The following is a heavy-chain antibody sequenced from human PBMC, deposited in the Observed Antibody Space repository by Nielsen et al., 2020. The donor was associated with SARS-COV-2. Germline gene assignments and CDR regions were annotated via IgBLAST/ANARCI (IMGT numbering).Heavy chain of an antibody. J-gene: IGHJ4*02. D-gene: IGHD3-3*01. CDR2: ISGSGGST. Sequence: GESLKISCAASGFTFSSYAMSWVRQAPGKGLEWVSAISGSGGSTYYADSVKGRFTISRDNSKNTLYLQMNSLRAEDTAVYYCAKDKKVTIFGVVYYFDYWGQGTLVTVSS. CDR3: AKDKKVTIFGVVYYFDY. CDR1: GFTFSSYA. V-gene: IGHV3-23*01.